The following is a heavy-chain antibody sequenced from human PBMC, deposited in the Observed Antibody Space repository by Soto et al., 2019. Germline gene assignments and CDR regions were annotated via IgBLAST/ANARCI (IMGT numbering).Heavy chain of an antibody. J-gene: IGHJ5*02. CDR2: ISSSSNTI. Sequence: GGSLRLSCAASGFTFSSYSMNWVRQAPGKGLEWVSYISSSSNTIYYADSVKGRFTISRDNAKNSLYLQMNSLRAEDTAVYYCASTVSGWFDPWGQGTLVTVSS. CDR3: ASTVSGWFDP. CDR1: GFTFSSYS. D-gene: IGHD4-4*01. V-gene: IGHV3-48*01.